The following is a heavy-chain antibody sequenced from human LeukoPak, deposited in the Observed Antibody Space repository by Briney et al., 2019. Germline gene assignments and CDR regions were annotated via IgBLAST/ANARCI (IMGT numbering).Heavy chain of an antibody. D-gene: IGHD5-18*01. Sequence: GGSLRLSCAASGFTFSSYGMHWVRQAPGKGLEWVAFIRYDGSNKYYADSVKGRFTISRDNSKNTLYLQMNSLRAEDTAVYYCAKDLLGYSYGTGYWGQGTLVTVSS. J-gene: IGHJ4*02. CDR1: GFTFSSYG. CDR2: IRYDGSNK. CDR3: AKDLLGYSYGTGY. V-gene: IGHV3-30*02.